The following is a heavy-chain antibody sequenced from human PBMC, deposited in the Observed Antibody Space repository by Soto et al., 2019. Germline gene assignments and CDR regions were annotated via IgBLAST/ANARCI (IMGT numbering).Heavy chain of an antibody. Sequence: EVHLLESGGGLVQPGGSLRLSCAASGFAFSDYAMTWVRQAPGKGLEWVSDISDGDGATHYADSVKGRFTISRDDSKNTLYLQMDSLRAEDADVYYCAKGRTFFDFWGQGTLVTVSS. CDR3: AKGRTFFDF. V-gene: IGHV3-23*01. CDR1: GFAFSDYA. J-gene: IGHJ4*02. CDR2: ISDGDGAT. D-gene: IGHD3-16*01.